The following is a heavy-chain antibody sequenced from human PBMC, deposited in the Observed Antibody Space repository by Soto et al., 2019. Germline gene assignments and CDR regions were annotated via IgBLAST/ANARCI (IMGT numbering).Heavy chain of an antibody. J-gene: IGHJ6*02. CDR3: ARTGSGYEIYYYYGMDV. CDR1: GYSFTSYW. V-gene: IGHV5-51*01. Sequence: DSLTISCKGSGYSFTSYWIGLVRQMPGKGLEWMGIIYPGDSDTRYSPSFQGQVTISADKSISTAYLQWSSLKASDTAMYYCARTGSGYEIYYYYGMDVWGQGTTVTVSS. CDR2: IYPGDSDT. D-gene: IGHD5-12*01.